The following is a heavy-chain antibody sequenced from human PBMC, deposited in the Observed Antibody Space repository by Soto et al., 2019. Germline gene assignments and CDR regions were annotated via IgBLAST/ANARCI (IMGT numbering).Heavy chain of an antibody. Sequence: GCLRLACAPSRFTFSDFGMHWLRQATGNGLQWLATISHHGIRNHYADSVMCRFTSSRDNFKKVVYLHLSGLRVEDTAIYYCAKDWVGGSNNYKLDYWGQGTAVTVTS. D-gene: IGHD1-26*01. V-gene: IGHV3-30*18. J-gene: IGHJ4*02. CDR1: RFTFSDFG. CDR2: ISHHGIRN. CDR3: AKDWVGGSNNYKLDY.